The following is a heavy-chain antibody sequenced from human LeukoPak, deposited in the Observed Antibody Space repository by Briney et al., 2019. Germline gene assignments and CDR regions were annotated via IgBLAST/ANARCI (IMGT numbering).Heavy chain of an antibody. CDR3: ARYSSGWYAY. J-gene: IGHJ4*02. CDR1: GGSISSYY. D-gene: IGHD6-19*01. Sequence: SETLSLTCNVSGGSISSYYWSWIRQPPGKGLEWIGYIYYSGSTNYNPSLKSRVTISVDPSKNQFSLKLSSVTAADTAVYYCARYSSGWYAYWGQGTLVTVSS. V-gene: IGHV4-59*01. CDR2: IYYSGST.